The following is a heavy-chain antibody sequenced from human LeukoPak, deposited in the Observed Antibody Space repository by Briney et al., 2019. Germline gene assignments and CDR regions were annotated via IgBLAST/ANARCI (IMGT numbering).Heavy chain of an antibody. D-gene: IGHD3-22*01. J-gene: IGHJ4*02. CDR3: ASRNYYDSSGLLDY. V-gene: IGHV3-53*01. CDR2: IYSGGST. Sequence: PGGSLRLSCAASGFTVSSNYMSWVRQAPGKGPEWVSVIYSGGSTYYADSVKGRFTISRDNSKNTLYLQMNSLRAEDTAVYYCASRNYYDSSGLLDYWGQGTLVTVSS. CDR1: GFTVSSNY.